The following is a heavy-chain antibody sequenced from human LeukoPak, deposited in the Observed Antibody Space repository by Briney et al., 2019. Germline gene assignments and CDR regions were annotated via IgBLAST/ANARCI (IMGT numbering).Heavy chain of an antibody. Sequence: PGGSLRLSCAASGFTFSSYWMSWVRQAPGKGLEWVSVIYSGGSTYYADSVKGRFTISRDNSKNTLYLQMNSLRAEDTAVYYCAKDSSGVVGAMEWFDPWGQGTLVTVSS. CDR2: IYSGGST. CDR3: AKDSSGVVGAMEWFDP. CDR1: GFTFSSYW. D-gene: IGHD1-26*01. J-gene: IGHJ5*02. V-gene: IGHV3-66*01.